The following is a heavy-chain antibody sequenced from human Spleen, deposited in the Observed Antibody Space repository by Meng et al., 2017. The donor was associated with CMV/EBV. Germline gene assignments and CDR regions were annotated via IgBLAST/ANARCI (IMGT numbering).Heavy chain of an antibody. V-gene: IGHV4-39*01. Sequence: SGGNIRGSSYYWGWIRQHPGKGLEWIGSIYYSGSTYYNPSLKSRVTISVDTSKNQFSLKLSSVTAADTAVYYCARHRSGWEGHFDYWGQGTLVTVSS. CDR2: IYYSGST. J-gene: IGHJ4*02. D-gene: IGHD6-19*01. CDR3: ARHRSGWEGHFDY. CDR1: GGNIRGSSYY.